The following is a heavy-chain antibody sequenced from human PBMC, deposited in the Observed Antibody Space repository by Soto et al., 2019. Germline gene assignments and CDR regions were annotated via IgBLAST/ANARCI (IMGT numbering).Heavy chain of an antibody. J-gene: IGHJ6*02. CDR2: VSAGGDMT. V-gene: IGHV3-23*01. CDR3: ARGDRGGSGSPASYYYSGLDV. D-gene: IGHD3-10*01. Sequence: DVHLLESGGHLVQPGGSLRLSCAASGFTFSSYAMSWVRQAPGKGLEWVSSVSAGGDMTYYSDSVKGRFTISRDNSNNALFRQMNSLRIEDTALYYCARGDRGGSGSPASYYYSGLDVWGQGTTVTVS. CDR1: GFTFSSYA.